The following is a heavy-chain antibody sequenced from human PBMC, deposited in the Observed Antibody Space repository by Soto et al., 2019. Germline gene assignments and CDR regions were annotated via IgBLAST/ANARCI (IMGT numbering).Heavy chain of an antibody. CDR1: GYTFTSYY. V-gene: IGHV1-46*01. CDR3: ARDLSPIAVALYYYYGMDV. CDR2: INPSGGST. J-gene: IGHJ6*02. D-gene: IGHD6-19*01. Sequence: GASVKVSCKASGYTFTSYYMHWVRQAPGQGLEWMGIINPSGGSTSYAQKFQGRVTMTRDTSTSTVYMELSSLRSEDTAVYYCARDLSPIAVALYYYYGMDVWGQGTTVTVSS.